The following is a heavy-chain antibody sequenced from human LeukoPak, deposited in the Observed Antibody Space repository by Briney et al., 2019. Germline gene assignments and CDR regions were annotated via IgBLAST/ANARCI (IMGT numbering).Heavy chain of an antibody. D-gene: IGHD3-10*01. V-gene: IGHV4-39*07. J-gene: IGHJ4*02. CDR1: GGSISSSSYY. Sequence: PSETLSLTCTVSGGSISSSSYYWGWIRQPPGKGLEWIGNIYYSGTTYYNPSLKSRVTISVDTSKNQFSLKLNSVTAADTAVYYCAREEVRGPFDYWGQGTLVTVSS. CDR2: IYYSGTT. CDR3: AREEVRGPFDY.